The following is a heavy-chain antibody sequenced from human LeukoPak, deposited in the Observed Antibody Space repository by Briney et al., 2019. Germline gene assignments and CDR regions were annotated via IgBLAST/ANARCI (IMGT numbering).Heavy chain of an antibody. V-gene: IGHV4-34*01. CDR1: GGSFSGYY. D-gene: IGHD3-22*01. Sequence: SETLSLXCAVYGGSFSGYYWSWIRQPPGKGLEWIGEINHSGSTNYNPSLKSRVTISVDTSKNQFSLKLSSVTAADTAVYYCARDYYDSSGDAFDIWGQGTMVTVSS. CDR3: ARDYYDSSGDAFDI. CDR2: INHSGST. J-gene: IGHJ3*02.